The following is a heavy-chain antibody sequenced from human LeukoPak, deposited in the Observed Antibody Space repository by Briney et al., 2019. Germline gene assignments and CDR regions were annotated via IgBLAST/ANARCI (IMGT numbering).Heavy chain of an antibody. CDR3: ARGRNYDILTGYYDFDY. CDR1: GGSFSGYY. D-gene: IGHD3-9*01. Sequence: SETLSLTCAVYGGSFSGYYWSWIRQPPGKGLEGIGEINHSGSTNDNPSLKSRVTISVDTSKNQFSLKRSSVTGAAKAVYYCARGRNYDILTGYYDFDYWGQGTLVTVSS. CDR2: INHSGST. V-gene: IGHV4-34*01. J-gene: IGHJ4*02.